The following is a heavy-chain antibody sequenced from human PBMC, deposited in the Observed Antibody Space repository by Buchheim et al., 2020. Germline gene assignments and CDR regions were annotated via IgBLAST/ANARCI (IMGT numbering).Heavy chain of an antibody. V-gene: IGHV3-13*01. CDR1: GFTFSSSD. CDR3: ARSQSYYDGTGYLWYLDY. Sequence: EVQLVESGGGLVQPGGSLRLSCAASGFTFSSSDMHWVRQATGKGLEWVSAVGSAGDSYYPGSVKGRFTVSRENAKNLLYLQMNSLRVEDTAVYYCARSQSYYDGTGYLWYLDYWGQGTL. CDR2: VGSAGDS. D-gene: IGHD3-22*01. J-gene: IGHJ4*02.